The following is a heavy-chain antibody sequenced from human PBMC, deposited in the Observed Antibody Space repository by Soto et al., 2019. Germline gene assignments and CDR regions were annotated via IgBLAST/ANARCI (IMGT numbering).Heavy chain of an antibody. CDR2: IHYDGRT. CDR3: ARHVGNSGDWAFDY. J-gene: IGHJ4*02. D-gene: IGHD2-21*01. CDR1: GGSISTNSHY. Sequence: QLQLQESGPGLVKPSETLSLTCTVSGGSISTNSHYWAWIRQTPGKGLEWIGSIHYDGRTYYNPPLTSRVAVSFDTARNQFSLNLISVTAADTAVYYCARHVGNSGDWAFDYWGQGTLVTISS. V-gene: IGHV4-39*01.